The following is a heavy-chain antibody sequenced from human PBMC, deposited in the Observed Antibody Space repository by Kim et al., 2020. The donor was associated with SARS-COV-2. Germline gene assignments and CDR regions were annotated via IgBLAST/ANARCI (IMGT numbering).Heavy chain of an antibody. V-gene: IGHV3-23*01. CDR3: AKGVNTIFGVVIIPVDN. J-gene: IGHJ4*02. CDR1: GFTFSSYA. D-gene: IGHD3-3*01. Sequence: GGSLRLSCAASGFTFSSYAMSWVRQAPGKGLEWVSAISGSGGSTYYADSVKGRFTISRDNSKNTLYLQMNSLRAEDTAVYYCAKGVNTIFGVVIIPVDNWGQGTLVTVSS. CDR2: ISGSGGST.